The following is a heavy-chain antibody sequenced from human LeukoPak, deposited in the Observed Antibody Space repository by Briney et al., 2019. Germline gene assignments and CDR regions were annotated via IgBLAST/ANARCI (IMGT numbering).Heavy chain of an antibody. J-gene: IGHJ3*02. CDR1: GYSFTSYW. D-gene: IGHD3-10*01. CDR2: IYPGDSDT. Sequence: GASLKISCKGSGYSFTSYWIGWVRQMPGKGLEWMGIIYPGDSDTRYSPSFQGQVTVSADKSIGTAYLQWSSLKASDTAMYYCARPRTYYYGSGSPDAFDIWGQGTMVTVSS. V-gene: IGHV5-51*01. CDR3: ARPRTYYYGSGSPDAFDI.